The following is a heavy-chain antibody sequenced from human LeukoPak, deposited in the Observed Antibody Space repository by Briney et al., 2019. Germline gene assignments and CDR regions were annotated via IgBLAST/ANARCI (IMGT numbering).Heavy chain of an antibody. CDR2: ISSSSTYI. D-gene: IGHD4-23*01. Sequence: GGSLRLSCAASGFSFSDYTMNWVRQAPGKGLEWVSSISSSSTYIYYADSAKSRFTISRDNAKNSLYLQMNSLRAEDTAVYYCASLYGGNLDTDYWGQGTLVTVSS. J-gene: IGHJ4*02. CDR3: ASLYGGNLDTDY. CDR1: GFSFSDYT. V-gene: IGHV3-21*01.